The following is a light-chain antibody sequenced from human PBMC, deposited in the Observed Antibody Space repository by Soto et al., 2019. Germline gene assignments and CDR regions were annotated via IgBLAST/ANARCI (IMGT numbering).Light chain of an antibody. CDR3: GADHGSGSNFVYV. V-gene: IGLV9-49*03. CDR2: VGPGGIVG. J-gene: IGLJ1*01. CDR1: SGYSNYK. Sequence: QPVLTQPPSASASLGASVTLTSTLSSGYSNYKVDWYQQRPGKGPRFVMRVGPGGIVGSKGDGIPDRFSVLGSGLNRYLTIKNIQEEDESDYHCGADHGSGSNFVYVFGTGTKVTVL.